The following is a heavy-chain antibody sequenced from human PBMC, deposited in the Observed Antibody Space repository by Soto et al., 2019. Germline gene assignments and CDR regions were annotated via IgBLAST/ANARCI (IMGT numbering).Heavy chain of an antibody. Sequence: ASVKVSCKASGYTFTSYGISWVRQAPGQGLEWMGWISAYNGNTNYAQKLQGRVTMTTDTSTSTAYMELRSLGSDDTAVYYCASGWFGEFVYYFDYWGQGPLVTVS. CDR2: ISAYNGNT. J-gene: IGHJ4*02. V-gene: IGHV1-18*01. CDR1: GYTFTSYG. CDR3: ASGWFGEFVYYFDY. D-gene: IGHD3-10*01.